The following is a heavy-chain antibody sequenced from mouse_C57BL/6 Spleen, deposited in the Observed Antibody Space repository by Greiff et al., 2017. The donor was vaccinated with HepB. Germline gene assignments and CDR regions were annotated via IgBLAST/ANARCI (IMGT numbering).Heavy chain of an antibody. CDR2: ISYDGSN. Sequence: EVQLQESGPGLVKPSQSLSLTCSVTGYSITSGYYWNWIRQFPGNKLEWMGYISYDGSNNYNPSLKNRISITRDTSKNQFFLKLNSVTTEDTATYYCARDWGYYGSSLDYWGQGTTLTVSS. D-gene: IGHD1-1*01. CDR1: GYSITSGYY. J-gene: IGHJ2*01. CDR3: ARDWGYYGSSLDY. V-gene: IGHV3-6*01.